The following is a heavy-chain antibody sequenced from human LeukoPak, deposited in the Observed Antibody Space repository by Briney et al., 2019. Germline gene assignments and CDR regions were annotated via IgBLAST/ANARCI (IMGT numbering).Heavy chain of an antibody. V-gene: IGHV3-11*01. Sequence: PGGSLRLSCAASGFTFSDYYMSWIRQARGKALEWVAYITSSGDDIYYADSVKGRFTISRDNAKNALFLRMSSLRVEDTATYYCASDIVATSGDFWGQGTLVSVSS. J-gene: IGHJ4*02. D-gene: IGHD5-12*01. CDR3: ASDIVATSGDF. CDR1: GFTFSDYY. CDR2: ITSSGDDI.